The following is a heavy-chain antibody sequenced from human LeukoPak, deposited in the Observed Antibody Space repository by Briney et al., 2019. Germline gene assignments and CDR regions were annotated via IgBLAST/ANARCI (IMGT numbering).Heavy chain of an antibody. Sequence: SETLSLTCTVSGGSISSYYWSWIRQPPGKGLEWIGYIYYSGSTNYNPSLKSRVTRSVDTSKNQFSLKLSSVTAADTAVYYCARSSAYYDYVWGSYRPRYYFDYWGQGTLVTVSS. V-gene: IGHV4-59*01. J-gene: IGHJ4*02. CDR2: IYYSGST. CDR1: GGSISSYY. CDR3: ARSSAYYDYVWGSYRPRYYFDY. D-gene: IGHD3-16*01.